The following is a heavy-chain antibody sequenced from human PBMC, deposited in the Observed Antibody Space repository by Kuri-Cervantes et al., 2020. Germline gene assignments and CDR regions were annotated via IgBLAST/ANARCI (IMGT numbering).Heavy chain of an antibody. CDR3: ARGVVVAATLGWFDP. V-gene: IGHV3-53*01. J-gene: IGHJ5*02. CDR2: IYSGGST. D-gene: IGHD2-15*01. CDR1: GFTFSDYY. Sequence: GESLKISCAASGFTFSDYYMSWVRQAPGKGLGWVSVIYSGGSTYYADSVKGRFTISRDNSKNTLYLQMNSLRAEDTAVYDCARGVVVAATLGWFDPWGQGTLVTVSS.